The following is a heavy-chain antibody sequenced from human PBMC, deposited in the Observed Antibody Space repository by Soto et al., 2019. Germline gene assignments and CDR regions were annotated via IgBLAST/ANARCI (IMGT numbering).Heavy chain of an antibody. D-gene: IGHD3-3*01. V-gene: IGHV1-46*01. CDR3: ARSSGGNFGIILEGSNWFDP. Sequence: ASVKVSCKAPGDTFTSYYLNWVRQAPGQGLEWMGVINPHGGSTKYAQKFQGRITMTRDTSRSTVYMELSSLRSDDTAIYYCARSSGGNFGIILEGSNWFDPWGQGPLLTVSS. CDR1: GDTFTSYY. J-gene: IGHJ5*02. CDR2: INPHGGST.